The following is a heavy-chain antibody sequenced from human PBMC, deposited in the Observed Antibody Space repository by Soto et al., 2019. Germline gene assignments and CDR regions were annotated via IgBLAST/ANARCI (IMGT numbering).Heavy chain of an antibody. J-gene: IGHJ6*03. CDR2: ISAYNGNT. Sequence: GASVKVSCKASGYTFTSYGISWVRQAPGQGLEWMGWISAYNGNTNYAQMLQGRVTMTTDTSTSTAYMELRSLRSDDTAVYYCARRVGGGAVSPTLGPQYYYYMDVWGKGTTVTVSS. CDR1: GYTFTSYG. CDR3: ARRVGGGAVSPTLGPQYYYYMDV. D-gene: IGHD1-20*01. V-gene: IGHV1-18*01.